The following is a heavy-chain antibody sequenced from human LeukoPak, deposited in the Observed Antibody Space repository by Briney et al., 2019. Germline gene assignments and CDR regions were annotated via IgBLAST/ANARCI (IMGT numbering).Heavy chain of an antibody. CDR3: ATHTIFGVVTYAFHI. J-gene: IGHJ3*02. CDR1: GYTGIELS. CDR2: FDPEDGEI. V-gene: IGHV1-24*01. D-gene: IGHD3-3*01. Sequence: ASVKVSCKVSGYTGIELSMHWVRQAPGKGLEWMGGFDPEDGEIIYAQKFQGRVTMIEDTSTDTAYMELSSLTSEDTAVYYCATHTIFGVVTYAFHIWGRGTLVTVSS.